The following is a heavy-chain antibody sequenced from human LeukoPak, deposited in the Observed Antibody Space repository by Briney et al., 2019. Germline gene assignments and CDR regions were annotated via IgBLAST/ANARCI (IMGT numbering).Heavy chain of an antibody. CDR2: IYYSGST. Sequence: SETLSLTCTVSGGSISSSSYYWGWIRQPPGKGLEWIGSIYYSGSTYYNPSLKSRVTISVDTSKNQFSLKLSSVTAADTAVYCCARINVRWLREDYWGQGTLVTVSS. CDR3: ARINVRWLREDY. J-gene: IGHJ4*02. V-gene: IGHV4-39*07. D-gene: IGHD5-12*01. CDR1: GGSISSSSYY.